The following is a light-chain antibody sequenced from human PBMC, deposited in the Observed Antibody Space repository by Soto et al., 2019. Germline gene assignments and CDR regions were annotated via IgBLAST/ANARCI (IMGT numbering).Light chain of an antibody. V-gene: IGKV3-15*01. J-gene: IGKJ1*01. CDR3: QQYNNWPPWT. CDR1: QSVSSN. CDR2: GPS. Sequence: EIVLTPSPATLSSSPGERATLSCRASQSVSSNLAWYQQKPGQAPRLLIYGPSTRATGIPARFSGSGSGTEFTLTISSLQSEDFAVYYCQQYNNWPPWTFGQGTKVDIK.